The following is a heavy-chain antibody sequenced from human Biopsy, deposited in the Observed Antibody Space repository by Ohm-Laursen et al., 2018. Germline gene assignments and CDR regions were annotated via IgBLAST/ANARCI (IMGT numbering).Heavy chain of an antibody. CDR1: GGSISSETHY. V-gene: IGHV4-39*01. Sequence: SQTLSLTCSVSGGSISSETHYWGWIRQPPGKGLEWIGSIIYGGITYYNPSLKSRVTISVDTSKNQFSLNLSSVTGADTAVYYCARHPTGFWFDPWGQGTLVTVSS. J-gene: IGHJ5*02. CDR2: IIYGGIT. CDR3: ARHPTGFWFDP.